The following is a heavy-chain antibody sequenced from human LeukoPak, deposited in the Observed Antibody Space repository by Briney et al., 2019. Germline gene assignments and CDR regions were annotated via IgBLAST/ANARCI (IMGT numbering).Heavy chain of an antibody. J-gene: IGHJ4*02. CDR1: GYTFTGYY. CDR3: ARGALKLLWFREPSFCYFDY. V-gene: IGHV1-2*02. CDR2: INPNSGGT. Sequence: ASAKVSCKASGYTFTGYYMHWVRQAPGQGLEWMGWINPNSGGTNYAQKFQGRVTMTRDTSISTAYMELSRLRPDDTAVYYCARGALKLLWFREPSFCYFDYWGQGTLVTVSS. D-gene: IGHD3-10*01.